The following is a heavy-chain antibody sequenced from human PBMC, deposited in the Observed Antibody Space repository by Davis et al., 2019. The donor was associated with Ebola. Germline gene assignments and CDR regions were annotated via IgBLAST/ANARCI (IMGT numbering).Heavy chain of an antibody. V-gene: IGHV3-30-3*01. CDR2: ISYDGSNK. Sequence: GESLKISCAASGFTFSNAWMNWVRQAPGKGLEWVAVISYDGSNKYYADSVKGRFTISRDNSKNTLYLQMNSLRAEDTAVYYCARARGPYYYYGMDVWGQGTTVTVSS. CDR1: GFTFSNAW. CDR3: ARARGPYYYYGMDV. J-gene: IGHJ6*02.